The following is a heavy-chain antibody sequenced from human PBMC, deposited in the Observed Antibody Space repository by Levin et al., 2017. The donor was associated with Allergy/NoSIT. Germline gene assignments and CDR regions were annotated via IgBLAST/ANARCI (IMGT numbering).Heavy chain of an antibody. V-gene: IGHV4-30-2*01. Sequence: PSETLSLTCTVSGGSISSGGYSWSWIRQPPGKGLEWIGYIYYSGSTYYNPSLKSRVTVSIDRSKNQFSLKLSSVTAADTAVYYCARVLGNPNWFDPWGQGTLVTVSS. D-gene: IGHD4-23*01. CDR1: GGSISSGGYS. J-gene: IGHJ5*02. CDR3: ARVLGNPNWFDP. CDR2: IYYSGST.